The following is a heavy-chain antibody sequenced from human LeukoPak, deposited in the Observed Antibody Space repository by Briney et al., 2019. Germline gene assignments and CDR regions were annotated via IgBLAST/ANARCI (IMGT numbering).Heavy chain of an antibody. CDR3: ARDAGGAWPFDY. Sequence: GGSLRLSCAASGYTFSITGMTWVRLAPGKGLEWVSTISPSGENTHYPDSVKGRFTISRDNSKNTLSLEINGLRVDDTAVYYCARDAGGAWPFDYWGQGTRVTVSS. J-gene: IGHJ4*02. CDR1: GYTFSITG. D-gene: IGHD5-24*01. V-gene: IGHV3-23*01. CDR2: ISPSGENT.